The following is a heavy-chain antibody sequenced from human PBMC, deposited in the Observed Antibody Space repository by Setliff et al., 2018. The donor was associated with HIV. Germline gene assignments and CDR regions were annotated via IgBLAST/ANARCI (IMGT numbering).Heavy chain of an antibody. CDR1: GGTFSNYG. CDR2: IIPISGTA. Sequence: ASVKVSCKASGGTFSNYGMSWVRQAPGQGLEWMGGIIPISGTANYAQKLQGRVTITTDESTSTAYMELSGLRSEDTAVYYCARDFGGYCSSMSCPGLFDPWGQGTLVTVSS. V-gene: IGHV1-69*05. CDR3: ARDFGGYCSSMSCPGLFDP. J-gene: IGHJ5*02. D-gene: IGHD2-2*01.